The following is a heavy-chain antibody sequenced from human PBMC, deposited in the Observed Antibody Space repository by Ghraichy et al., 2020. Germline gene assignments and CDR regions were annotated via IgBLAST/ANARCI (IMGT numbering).Heavy chain of an antibody. D-gene: IGHD6-13*01. V-gene: IGHV3-30*18. CDR3: AKVKLVLAD. CDR1: GFAFSSYT. CDR2: IFYDGSNK. J-gene: IGHJ4*02. Sequence: GGSLRLSCAASGFAFSSYTMHWVRQAPGKGLEWVAAIFYDGSNKYYADSVKGRFTISRDNSRNTLYLPMHSLTLEDTAVYYCAKVKLVLADWGQGTLVTVSS.